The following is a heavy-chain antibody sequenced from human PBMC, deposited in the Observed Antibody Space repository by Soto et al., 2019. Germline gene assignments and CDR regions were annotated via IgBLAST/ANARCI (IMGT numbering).Heavy chain of an antibody. CDR3: AGWSSAFDF. Sequence: QLLLQESGSGLVKPSQTLSLTCAVSGGSISSGGYSWNWIRQPPGKGLEWIGYIYDSGSSYYNPSLKSRVTMSVDRPNNQFSLRLSSVTAADTAVYYCAGWSSAFDFWGQGTMVTVSS. CDR2: IYDSGSS. D-gene: IGHD6-6*01. V-gene: IGHV4-30-2*01. J-gene: IGHJ3*01. CDR1: GGSISSGGYS.